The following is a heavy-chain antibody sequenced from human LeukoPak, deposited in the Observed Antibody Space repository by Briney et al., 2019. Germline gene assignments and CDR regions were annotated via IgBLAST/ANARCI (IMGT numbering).Heavy chain of an antibody. J-gene: IGHJ4*02. CDR3: ARVGVNSDYDYFPFYYFDY. V-gene: IGHV1-18*01. Sequence: ASVKVSCKASGYTFTSYGISWVRQAPGQRLEWMGWISAYNGNTNYAQKLQGRVTMTTDTSTSTAYMELRSLRSDDTAVYYCARVGVNSDYDYFPFYYFDYWGPGTLVTVSS. D-gene: IGHD5-12*01. CDR2: ISAYNGNT. CDR1: GYTFTSYG.